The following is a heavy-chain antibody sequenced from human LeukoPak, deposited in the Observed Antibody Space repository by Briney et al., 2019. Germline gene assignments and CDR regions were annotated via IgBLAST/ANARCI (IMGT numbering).Heavy chain of an antibody. CDR2: IYYSGST. D-gene: IGHD3-9*01. CDR1: GGSISSGDYY. J-gene: IGHJ4*02. CDR3: ARAPGRYDMRNFDY. Sequence: SETLSLTCTVSGGSISSGDYYWSWIRQPPGKGREWIGYIYYSGSTYYNPSLKSRVTISVDTSKNQFSLKLSSVTAADTAVYYCARAPGRYDMRNFDYWGQGTLVTVSS. V-gene: IGHV4-30-4*01.